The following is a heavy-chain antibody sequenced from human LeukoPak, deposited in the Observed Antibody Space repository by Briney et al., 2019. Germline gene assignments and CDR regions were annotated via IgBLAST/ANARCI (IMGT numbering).Heavy chain of an antibody. CDR3: ARLLAVAGYTGRAYAFDI. Sequence: PGESLKISCKGSGYSFTSYWIGWVRQMPGKGLEWMGIIYPGDSDTRYSPSFQGQVTISADKSISTAYLQWSSLKASDTAMYYCARLLAVAGYTGRAYAFDIWGQGTMVTVSS. D-gene: IGHD6-19*01. J-gene: IGHJ3*02. CDR1: GYSFTSYW. CDR2: IYPGDSDT. V-gene: IGHV5-51*03.